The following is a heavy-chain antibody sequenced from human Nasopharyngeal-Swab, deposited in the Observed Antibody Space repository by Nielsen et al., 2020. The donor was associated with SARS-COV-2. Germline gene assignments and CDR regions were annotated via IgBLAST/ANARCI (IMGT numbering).Heavy chain of an antibody. CDR3: ARDAEYYYGSGTPYYYGMDV. Sequence: GESLKISCAASGFTFSDYYMSWLRQAPGKGLEWVSYISSSGSTIYYADSVKGRFTISRDNAKNSLYLQMNSLRAEDTAVYYCARDAEYYYGSGTPYYYGMDVWGQGTTVTVSS. CDR2: ISSSGSTI. J-gene: IGHJ6*02. V-gene: IGHV3-11*01. CDR1: GFTFSDYY. D-gene: IGHD3-10*01.